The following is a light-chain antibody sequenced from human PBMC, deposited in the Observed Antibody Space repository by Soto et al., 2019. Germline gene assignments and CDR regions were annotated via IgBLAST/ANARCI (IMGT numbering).Light chain of an antibody. V-gene: IGLV4-60*02. Sequence: QSVLTQSSSASASLGSSVKLTRTLSSGHSSYIIAWHQQQPGKAPRYLMKLEGSGSYNTGSGVPDRFSGSSSGADRYLTISNLQFEDEADYYCETWDSNTYVFGTGTKLTVL. CDR1: SGHSSYI. J-gene: IGLJ1*01. CDR2: LEGSGSY. CDR3: ETWDSNTYV.